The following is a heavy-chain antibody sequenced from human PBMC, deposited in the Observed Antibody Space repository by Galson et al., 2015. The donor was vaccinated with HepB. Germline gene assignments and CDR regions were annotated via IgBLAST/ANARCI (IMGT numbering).Heavy chain of an antibody. CDR3: VSSGDFSGYSSR. J-gene: IGHJ4*02. CDR1: GFTFSGSA. D-gene: IGHD6-13*01. CDR2: IRSKATNYAA. Sequence: SLRLSCAASGFTFSGSAIHWVRQASGRGPEWIGHIRSKATNYAASYVPSLKGRFTISRDDSKNMAYLHMRSLKTDDTAVYYCVSSGDFSGYSSRWGQGTLVTVSS. V-gene: IGHV3-73*01.